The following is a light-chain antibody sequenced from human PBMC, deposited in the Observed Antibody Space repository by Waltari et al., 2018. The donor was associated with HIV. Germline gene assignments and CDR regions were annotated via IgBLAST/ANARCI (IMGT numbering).Light chain of an antibody. CDR1: QSLLHNNGYDY. V-gene: IGKV2-28*01. J-gene: IGKJ3*01. CDR3: MQPLHAPFT. CDR2: FGS. Sequence: IVMTESPLSLPVTPGHPASISCKSIQSLLHNNGYDYLDWYLQKPGQSPQLLIYFGSKRASGVPDRFSGSGSGTDFTLKISRVEAEDVGVYYCMQPLHAPFTFGPGTKVDIK.